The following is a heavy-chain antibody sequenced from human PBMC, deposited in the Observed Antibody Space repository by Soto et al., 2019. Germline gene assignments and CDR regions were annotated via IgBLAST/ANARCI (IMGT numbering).Heavy chain of an antibody. Sequence: GGSLRLSCEASGSTFDGDPFAMHWVRQAPGKGLEWVSGVSWDRGTAGYADSVQGRFSISRDHARNSLDLQMDSLRPDDTAIYYCALSSPDIVLLPFNIYFHSWGQGTLVTVSS. CDR3: ALSSPDIVLLPFNIYFHS. D-gene: IGHD2-8*02. V-gene: IGHV3-9*01. CDR2: VSWDRGTA. J-gene: IGHJ4*02. CDR1: GSTFDGDPFA.